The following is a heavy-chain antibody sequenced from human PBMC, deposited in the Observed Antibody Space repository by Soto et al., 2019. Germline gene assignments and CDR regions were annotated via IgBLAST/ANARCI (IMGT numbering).Heavy chain of an antibody. D-gene: IGHD3-10*01. V-gene: IGHV1-69*13. CDR1: GGTFSSYA. Sequence: SVKVSCKASGGTFSSYAISWVRQAPGQGLEWMGGIIPIFGTANYAQKFQGRVTITADEYTSTAYMELSSLRSEDTGMDYCAGEGPGGGYGSGSYSYYYFDYWGQGTLVTVSS. CDR3: AGEGPGGGYGSGSYSYYYFDY. CDR2: IIPIFGTA. J-gene: IGHJ4*02.